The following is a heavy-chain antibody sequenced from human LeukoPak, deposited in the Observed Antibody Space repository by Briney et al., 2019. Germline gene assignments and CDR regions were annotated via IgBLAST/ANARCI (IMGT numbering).Heavy chain of an antibody. CDR1: GGSISSYY. J-gene: IGHJ4*02. Sequence: SETLSLTCTVSGGSISSYYWSWIRQPLGKGLEWIGYIYYSGSTNYNPSLKSRVTISVDTSKNQFSLKLSSVTAADTAVYYCARGRSYSGYDKPPFDYWGQGTLVTVSS. D-gene: IGHD5-12*01. CDR2: IYYSGST. CDR3: ARGRSYSGYDKPPFDY. V-gene: IGHV4-59*01.